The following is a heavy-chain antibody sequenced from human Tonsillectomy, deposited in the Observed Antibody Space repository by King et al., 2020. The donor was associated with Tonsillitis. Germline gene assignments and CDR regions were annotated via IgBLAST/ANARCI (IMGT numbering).Heavy chain of an antibody. D-gene: IGHD3-22*01. V-gene: IGHV3-49*03. CDR1: GFRFDDYG. J-gene: IGHJ5*01. CDR2: IRSKAYGGTA. CDR3: SRGGFYDSENWFDS. Sequence: VQLVESGGGLVQPGRSLRLSCTASGFRFDDYGMSWFRQAPGKGLEWVSFIRSKAYGGTAEYAASVKGRFTISRDDSISIAYLQMNSLKIDDTAVYFCSRGGFYDSENWFDSWGQGTLVTVSS.